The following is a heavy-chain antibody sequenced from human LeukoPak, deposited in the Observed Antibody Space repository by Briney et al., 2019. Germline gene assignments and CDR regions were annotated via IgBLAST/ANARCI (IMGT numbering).Heavy chain of an antibody. V-gene: IGHV4-30-2*01. CDR1: GGSISSGGSS. CDR3: ARGGPVDTAMVNGFDY. D-gene: IGHD5-18*01. CDR2: IYHSGST. Sequence: PSQTLSLTCAVSGGSISSGGSSWSWIRQPPGKGLEWIGYIYHSGSTYYNPSLKSRVTISVDRSKNQFSLKLSSVTAADTAVYYCARGGPVDTAMVNGFDYWGQGTLVTVSS. J-gene: IGHJ4*02.